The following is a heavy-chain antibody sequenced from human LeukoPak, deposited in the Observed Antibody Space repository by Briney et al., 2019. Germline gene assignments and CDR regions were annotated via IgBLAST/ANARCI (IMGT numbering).Heavy chain of an antibody. D-gene: IGHD3-10*01. CDR1: GFTFSSYW. Sequence: GGSLRLSCAASGFTFSSYWMSWVRQAPGKGLEWVANIKQDGSEKYYVDSVKGRFTISRDNAKNSLYLQMNSLRAEDTAVYYCASPGSGSYYNGGSFDYWGQGTLVTVSS. V-gene: IGHV3-7*01. J-gene: IGHJ4*02. CDR3: ASPGSGSYYNGGSFDY. CDR2: IKQDGSEK.